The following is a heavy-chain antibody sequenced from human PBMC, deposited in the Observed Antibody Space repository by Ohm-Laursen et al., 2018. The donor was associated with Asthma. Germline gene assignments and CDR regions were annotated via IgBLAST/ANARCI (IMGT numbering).Heavy chain of an antibody. V-gene: IGHV3-48*01. CDR3: AREMGYCSGGSCYSFDY. J-gene: IGHJ4*02. Sequence: GSLRLSCAATGFTFSLYAINWVRQAPGKGLEWVSYISSDDVTIYYADSVKGRFTISRDNAKHSLYLQMTSLRVEDTAVYYCAREMGYCSGGSCYSFDYWGQGTLVTVSS. D-gene: IGHD2-15*01. CDR1: GFTFSLYA. CDR2: ISSDDVTI.